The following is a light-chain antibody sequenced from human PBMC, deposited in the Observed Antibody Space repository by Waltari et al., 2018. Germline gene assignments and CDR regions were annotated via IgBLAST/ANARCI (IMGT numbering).Light chain of an antibody. Sequence: QSALTQPPSASGSPGQSVTISCTGTSSDVGGYNYVSWYQQHPGKAPKLILYEVTKRPSGVPDRFSGSKSGNTASLTVSGLQADDEADYYCSSYAGTSTFYVFGTGTEVTVL. CDR1: SSDVGGYNY. J-gene: IGLJ1*01. CDR2: EVT. V-gene: IGLV2-8*01. CDR3: SSYAGTSTFYV.